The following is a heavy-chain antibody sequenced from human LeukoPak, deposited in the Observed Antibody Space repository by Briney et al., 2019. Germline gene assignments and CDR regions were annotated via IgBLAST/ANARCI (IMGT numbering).Heavy chain of an antibody. V-gene: IGHV3-21*01. J-gene: IGHJ6*03. Sequence: GGSLRLSCAASGFTFSNYGMSWVRQAPGKGLEWVSSISSSSSYIYYADSVKGRFTISRDNARNSLYLQMNSLTAEDTAVYYCARDPYSGAYGDTYYYFMDVWGKGTTVTISS. CDR2: ISSSSSYI. CDR3: ARDPYSGAYGDTYYYFMDV. CDR1: GFTFSNYG. D-gene: IGHD1-26*01.